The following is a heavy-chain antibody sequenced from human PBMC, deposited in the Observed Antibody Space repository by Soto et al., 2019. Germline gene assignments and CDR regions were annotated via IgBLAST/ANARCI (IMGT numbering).Heavy chain of an antibody. Sequence: PGESLKISCKGSGYSFTSYWIGWVRQMPGKGPEWMGIIYPGDSDTRYSPSFQGQVTISADKSISTAYLQWSSLKASDTAMYYCARLYHSMVRGVIIRAYFDYWGQGTLVTVSS. D-gene: IGHD3-10*01. CDR2: IYPGDSDT. J-gene: IGHJ4*02. CDR1: GYSFTSYW. CDR3: ARLYHSMVRGVIIRAYFDY. V-gene: IGHV5-51*01.